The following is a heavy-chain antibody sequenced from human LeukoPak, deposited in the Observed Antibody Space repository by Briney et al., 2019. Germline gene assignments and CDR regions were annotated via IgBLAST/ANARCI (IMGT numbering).Heavy chain of an antibody. CDR1: GYTFTAYY. CDR3: ARNRGGTYFIY. D-gene: IGHD1-26*01. CDR2: INPNSGGT. V-gene: IGHV1-2*02. J-gene: IGHJ4*02. Sequence: ASVKVSCKASGYTFTAYYMHWVRQAPGQGLEWMGWINPNSGGTNYAQKFQGRVTMTRDTSISTAYMELSSLTSDDTAVYFRARNRGGTYFIYWGQGTLVTVSS.